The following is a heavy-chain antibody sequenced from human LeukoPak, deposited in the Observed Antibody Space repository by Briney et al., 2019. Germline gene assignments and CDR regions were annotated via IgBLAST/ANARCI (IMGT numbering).Heavy chain of an antibody. V-gene: IGHV5-51*01. J-gene: IGHJ4*02. CDR3: ARLDTSMVHYSDN. CDR2: IYPGDSDS. CDR1: GYTFTNYW. Sequence: GESLKISCKGSGYTFTNYWLGWVRQTPGKGLEWMGIIYPGDSDSRYSPSFQGLVTISADKSISTAYLQWSSLRASDTAMYYCARLDTSMVHYSDNWGQGTLVTVSS. D-gene: IGHD5-18*01.